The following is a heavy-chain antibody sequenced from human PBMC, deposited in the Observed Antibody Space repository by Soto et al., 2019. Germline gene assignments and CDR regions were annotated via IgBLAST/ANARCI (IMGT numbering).Heavy chain of an antibody. Sequence: PSGTLSLTCTVSGGSSSSSSYYWGWIRQPPGKGLEWIGSIYYSGSTYYNPSLKSRVTISVDTSKNQFSLKLSSVTAADTAVYYCARHFSPVRGWPGKGNFDYWGQGTLVTVSS. D-gene: IGHD3-10*02. CDR3: ARHFSPVRGWPGKGNFDY. J-gene: IGHJ4*02. V-gene: IGHV4-39*01. CDR2: IYYSGST. CDR1: GGSSSSSSYY.